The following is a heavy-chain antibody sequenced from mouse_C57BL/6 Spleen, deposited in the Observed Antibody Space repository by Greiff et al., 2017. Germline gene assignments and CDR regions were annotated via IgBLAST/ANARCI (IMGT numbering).Heavy chain of an antibody. CDR1: GFSLSTFGMG. CDR3: ARITTVVPFDY. CDR2: IWWDNAK. V-gene: IGHV8-8*01. D-gene: IGHD1-1*01. Sequence: QVTLKVSGPGILQPSQSLSLTCSFSGFSLSTFGMGVGWIRQPSGKGLEWLVHIWWDNAKYSNPALKRRLTISKDTTKNQVFLTSAHVDKADTATYYCARITTVVPFDYWGQGTTLTVSS. J-gene: IGHJ2*01.